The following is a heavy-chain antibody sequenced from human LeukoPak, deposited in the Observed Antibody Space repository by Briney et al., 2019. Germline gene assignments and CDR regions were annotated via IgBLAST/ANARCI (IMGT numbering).Heavy chain of an antibody. CDR3: ARDSLPGYDFWSGYSLPSINWFDP. V-gene: IGHV1-18*01. D-gene: IGHD3-3*01. CDR1: GYTFTSYG. Sequence: ASVKVSCKASGYTFTSYGISWVRQAPGQGLEWMGWISAYNGNTNYAQKLQGRVTMTTDTSTSTAYMELRSLRSEDTAVYYCARDSLPGYDFWSGYSLPSINWFDPWGQGTLVTVSS. J-gene: IGHJ5*02. CDR2: ISAYNGNT.